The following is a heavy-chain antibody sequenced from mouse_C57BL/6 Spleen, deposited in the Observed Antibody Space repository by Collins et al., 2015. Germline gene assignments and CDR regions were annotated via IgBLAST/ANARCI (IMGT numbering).Heavy chain of an antibody. CDR1: GYTFTNYW. CDR2: IDPNSGST. J-gene: IGHJ2*01. CDR3: TRITTVVAPFDY. Sequence: QVQLQQPGAELVKPGASVKLSCKASGYTFTNYWMHWVKQRPGRGLEWIGRIDPNSGSTSYNEQFKSKATLTVDKPSSTAYMQLSSLTSEDSAVYYCTRITTVVAPFDYWGQGTTLTVSS. D-gene: IGHD1-1*01. V-gene: IGHV1-62-3*01.